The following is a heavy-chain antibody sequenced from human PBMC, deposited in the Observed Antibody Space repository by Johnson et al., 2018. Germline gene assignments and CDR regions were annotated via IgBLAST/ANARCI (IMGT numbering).Heavy chain of an antibody. CDR2: INPSGGSI. CDR3: ARGEVEPVAMQDSYYYHFYMDV. J-gene: IGHJ6*03. V-gene: IGHV1-46*01. Sequence: QVQLVQSGAEVRKPGASVNVSCKASGYTFSTYYIHWVRQAPGQGLEWMGIINPSGGSITYAQKFQGRGTRTTDTSTSTAYREVSSLRSEDTAVYYCARGEVEPVAMQDSYYYHFYMDVWGKGTTVTVSS. D-gene: IGHD2-2*01. CDR1: GYTFSTYY.